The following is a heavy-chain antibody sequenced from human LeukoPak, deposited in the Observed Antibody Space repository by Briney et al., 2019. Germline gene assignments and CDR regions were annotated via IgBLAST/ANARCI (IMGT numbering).Heavy chain of an antibody. CDR3: AREVGGAFDI. J-gene: IGHJ3*02. V-gene: IGHV5-51*01. CDR2: IYLGDSDA. D-gene: IGHD6-19*01. Sequence: GESLKISCKGFGFRSANYWIGWVRQMPGKGLEWMGVIYLGDSDARYSPSFQGQVTISADKSISTAYLQWSSLKASDTAIYYCAREVGGAFDIWGQGTMVTVST. CDR1: GFRSANYW.